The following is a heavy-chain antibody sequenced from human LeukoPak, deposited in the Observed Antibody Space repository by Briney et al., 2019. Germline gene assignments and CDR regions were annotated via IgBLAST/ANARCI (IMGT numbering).Heavy chain of an antibody. CDR3: AKDGTWSCTD. CDR2: IAHHGSNK. Sequence: GGSLRLSCAASGFTFSSYAMHWVRQGPGKGLEWVAYIAHHGSNKYYADSVKGRFTISRDNSKRTLYLQMNNLRADDTAVYYCAKDGTWSCTDWGQGALVTVSS. V-gene: IGHV3-30*02. J-gene: IGHJ4*02. D-gene: IGHD2-15*01. CDR1: GFTFSSYA.